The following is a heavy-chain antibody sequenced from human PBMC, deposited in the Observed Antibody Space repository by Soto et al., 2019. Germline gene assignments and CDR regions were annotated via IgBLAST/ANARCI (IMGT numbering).Heavy chain of an antibody. CDR1: GFTFSSYA. D-gene: IGHD3-9*01. J-gene: IGHJ4*02. V-gene: IGHV3-23*01. CDR3: VKQYTGDWYYLDF. CDR2: ISGSGGST. Sequence: GGSLRLSCAASGFTFSSYAMSWVRQAPGKGLEWVSAISGSGGSTYYADSVKGRLTLSRDNSKNTLYLQMNSLRAEDMAVYYCVKQYTGDWYYLDFWGLGSLVTVSS.